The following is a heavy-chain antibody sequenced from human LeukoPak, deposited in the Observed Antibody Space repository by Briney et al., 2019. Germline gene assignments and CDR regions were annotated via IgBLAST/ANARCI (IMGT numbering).Heavy chain of an antibody. CDR3: ATDLIVGATSADY. CDR2: IRYDGSNK. V-gene: IGHV3-30*02. Sequence: GGSLRLSCAASGFTFSSYGMHWVRQAPGKGLEWVAFIRYDGSNKYYADSVKGRFTISRDNSKNTLCLQMNSLRAEDTAVYYCATDLIVGATSADYWGQGTLVTVSS. D-gene: IGHD1-26*01. J-gene: IGHJ4*02. CDR1: GFTFSSYG.